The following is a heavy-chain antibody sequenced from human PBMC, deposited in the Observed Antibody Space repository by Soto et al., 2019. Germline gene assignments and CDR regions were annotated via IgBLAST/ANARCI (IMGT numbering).Heavy chain of an antibody. Sequence: QVQLQESGPGLVKPSQTLSLTCTVSGGSISSGDYYWSWIRQPPGKGLEWIGYIYYSGSTYYNPPLKSRVIISVATSNNQFSLKLSSVTAADTAVYYCARDGSSAGYNYYYGMDVWGQGTTVTVSS. CDR1: GGSISSGDYY. J-gene: IGHJ6*02. V-gene: IGHV4-30-4*01. CDR2: IYYSGST. CDR3: ARDGSSAGYNYYYGMDV. D-gene: IGHD2-2*02.